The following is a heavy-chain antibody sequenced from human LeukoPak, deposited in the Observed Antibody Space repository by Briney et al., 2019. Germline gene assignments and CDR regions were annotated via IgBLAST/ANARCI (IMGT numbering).Heavy chain of an antibody. CDR2: INHSGST. D-gene: IGHD4-11*01. Sequence: SETLSLXCAVYGGSFSGYYWRWIRQPPGKGLEWIGEINHSGSTKYNPSLKSRVTISVDTSKNQFSLKLSSVTAADTAVYYCAKQDYSNYGFDYWGQGTLVTVSS. V-gene: IGHV4-34*01. CDR3: AKQDYSNYGFDY. CDR1: GGSFSGYY. J-gene: IGHJ4*02.